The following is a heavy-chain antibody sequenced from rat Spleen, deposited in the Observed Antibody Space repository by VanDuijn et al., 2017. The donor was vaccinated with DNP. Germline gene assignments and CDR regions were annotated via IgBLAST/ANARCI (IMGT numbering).Heavy chain of an antibody. V-gene: IGHV1-43*01. CDR1: GYTFTSHY. D-gene: IGHD1-2*01. J-gene: IGHJ3*01. Sequence: QVQLQQSGAEVAKPGSSVKISCKASGYTFTSHYMSWIKQTSGQGLEYIGYTNTGSGNSNYNEKFKGKATMTVDRSSSTAFMQLSSLTPDDSAVYYCARPIAHVSSNTPFNWFAHWGQGTLVTVSS. CDR2: TNTGSGNS. CDR3: ARPIAHVSSNTPFNWFAH.